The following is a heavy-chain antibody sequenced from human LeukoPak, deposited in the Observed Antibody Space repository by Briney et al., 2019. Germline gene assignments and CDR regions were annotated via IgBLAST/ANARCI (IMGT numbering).Heavy chain of an antibody. CDR2: IRQDGREI. CDR3: TRDVSGPGY. CDR1: AFTFSNYW. D-gene: IGHD5/OR15-5a*01. J-gene: IGHJ4*02. Sequence: GGSLRLSCVGSAFTFSNYWMSWVRQAPGKGLEWVANIRQDGREIYYVDSVKGRFTISRDNAKNSLFLQMNSLRAEDTAVYYCTRDVSGPGYWGQGTLVTVSS. V-gene: IGHV3-7*01.